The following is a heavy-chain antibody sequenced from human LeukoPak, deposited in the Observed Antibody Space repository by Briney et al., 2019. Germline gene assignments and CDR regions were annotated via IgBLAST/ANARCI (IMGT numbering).Heavy chain of an antibody. D-gene: IGHD6-19*01. CDR1: GFAFASYA. V-gene: IGHV3-23*01. CDR3: AKVRSSGWKHFDY. CDR2: ISGSGDST. Sequence: PGGSLRLSCAASGFAFASYAMSWARQAPGKGLEWVSTISGSGDSTYYTDSVKGRFTISRGNSKNTLYLQMNSLRAEDTAIYYCAKVRSSGWKHFDYWGQGTLVTVSS. J-gene: IGHJ4*02.